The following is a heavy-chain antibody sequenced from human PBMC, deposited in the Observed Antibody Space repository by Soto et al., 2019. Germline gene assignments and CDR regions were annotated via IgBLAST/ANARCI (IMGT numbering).Heavy chain of an antibody. CDR1: GGSISSYY. J-gene: IGHJ5*02. V-gene: IGHV4-59*01. CDR2: IYYSGST. CDR3: ARGKYQLLYNWFDP. Sequence: LSLTCTVSGGSISSYYWSWIRQPPGKGLEWIGYIYYSGSTNYNPSLKSRVTISVDTSKNQFSLKLSSVTAADTAVYYCARGKYQLLYNWFDPWGQGTLVTVSS. D-gene: IGHD2-2*01.